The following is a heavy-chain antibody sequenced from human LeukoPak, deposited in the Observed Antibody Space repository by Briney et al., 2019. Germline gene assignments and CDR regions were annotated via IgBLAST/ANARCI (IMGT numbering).Heavy chain of an antibody. CDR3: ARDQDGMDV. CDR2: INPKSGGT. CDR1: GYSFTGYY. J-gene: IGHJ6*02. Sequence: ASVKVSCKASGYSFTGYYVHWVRQAPGLGLEWMGWINPKSGGTNYAQNFQGRVTMTRDTSISTGYMELSRLRSDDTAVYYCARDQDGMDVWGQGTTVTVSS. V-gene: IGHV1-2*02.